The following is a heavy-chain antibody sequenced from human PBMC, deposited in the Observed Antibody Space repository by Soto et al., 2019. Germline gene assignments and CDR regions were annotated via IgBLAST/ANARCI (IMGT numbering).Heavy chain of an antibody. J-gene: IGHJ4*02. CDR3: ARGPDYYDSSGYYVFDY. Sequence: QVQLVQSGAEVKKPGSSVKVSCKASGGTFSSYAISWVRQAPGQGLEWMGGIIPIFGTANYAQKFQGRVTITADESTSTAYMELSSLRSEDTAVYYWARGPDYYDSSGYYVFDYWGQGTLVTVSS. V-gene: IGHV1-69*01. CDR2: IIPIFGTA. CDR1: GGTFSSYA. D-gene: IGHD3-22*01.